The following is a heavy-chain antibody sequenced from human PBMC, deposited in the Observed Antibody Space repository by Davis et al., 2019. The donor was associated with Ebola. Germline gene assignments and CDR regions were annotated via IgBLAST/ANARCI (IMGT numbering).Heavy chain of an antibody. J-gene: IGHJ4*02. Sequence: AASVKVSCKASGGTFSSFAISWVRQAPGQGLDWMGGIIPIFGTANYAQKFQGRVTITADGSTSTAYMELSSLRYEDTAVYYCARVGGVIGLDWGQGTLVTVSS. CDR3: ARVGGVIGLD. V-gene: IGHV1-69*13. D-gene: IGHD3-16*01. CDR1: GGTFSSFA. CDR2: IIPIFGTA.